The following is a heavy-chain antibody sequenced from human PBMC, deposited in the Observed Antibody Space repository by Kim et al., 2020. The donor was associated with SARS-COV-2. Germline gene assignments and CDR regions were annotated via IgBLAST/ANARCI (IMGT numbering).Heavy chain of an antibody. V-gene: IGHV4-59*13. CDR3: ARASSYYVIDY. J-gene: IGHJ4*02. D-gene: IGHD1-26*01. CDR1: GGSISSYY. Sequence: SETLSLTCTVSGGSISSYYWSWVRQPPGKGLEWIGYIFNSGRTNYNPSLKSRVTISVVTSKNQFSLKLSSVTAADTAMYYCARASSYYVIDYWGQGTLVTVSS. CDR2: IFNSGRT.